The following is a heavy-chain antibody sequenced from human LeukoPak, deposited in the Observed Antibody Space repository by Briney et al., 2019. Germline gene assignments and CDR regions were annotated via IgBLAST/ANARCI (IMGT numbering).Heavy chain of an antibody. D-gene: IGHD6-19*01. Sequence: ASVKVSCKASGYTFTGYYMHWVRQAPGQGLEWMGWINPNSGGTNYAQKFQGRVTMTRDTSISTAYMELSRLRSDDTAVYYCARAHKMSSQIHFDYWGQGTLVTVSS. CDR3: ARAHKMSSQIHFDY. V-gene: IGHV1-2*02. CDR1: GYTFTGYY. J-gene: IGHJ4*02. CDR2: INPNSGGT.